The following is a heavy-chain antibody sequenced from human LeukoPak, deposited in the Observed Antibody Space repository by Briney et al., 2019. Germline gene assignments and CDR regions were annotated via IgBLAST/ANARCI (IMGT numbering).Heavy chain of an antibody. D-gene: IGHD3-22*01. CDR2: IYYSGST. CDR3: ARDSGYYDSSGYLSYFDY. Sequence: SETLSLTCTVSGGSISSYYWSWIRQPPGKGLEWIGYIYYSGSTNYNPSLKSRVTISVDTSKNQFSLKLSSVTAADTAVYYCARDSGYYDSSGYLSYFDYWGQGTLVTVSS. CDR1: GGSISSYY. J-gene: IGHJ4*02. V-gene: IGHV4-59*01.